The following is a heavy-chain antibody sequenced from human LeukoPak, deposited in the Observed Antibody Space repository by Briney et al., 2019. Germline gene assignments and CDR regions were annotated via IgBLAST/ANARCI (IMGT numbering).Heavy chain of an antibody. Sequence: GGSLRLSCAASGFTFTSYEMPWVRQAPGMGPEFISYISNIGSTIKYVNAVKGRFTTSRDNSKNSVYLQMDSLRAEDTAGYYCAGGPQYGGSFAFWGQGTVVLVSS. CDR3: AGGPQYGGSFAF. CDR1: GFTFTSYE. CDR2: ISNIGSTI. V-gene: IGHV3-48*03. J-gene: IGHJ4*02. D-gene: IGHD1-26*01.